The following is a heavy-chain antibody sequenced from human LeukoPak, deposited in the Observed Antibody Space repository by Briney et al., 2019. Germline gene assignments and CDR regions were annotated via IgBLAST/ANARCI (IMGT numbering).Heavy chain of an antibody. CDR3: ASLTLRGGFDI. Sequence: ETLSLTCTVSGGSISSYYWSWIRQPAGKGLEWMGIIYPGDSDTRYSPAFQGLVTMSADKSISTAYLQWSSLKASDTAMYYCASLTLRGGFDIWGQGTMVTVSS. CDR1: GGSISSYY. CDR2: IYPGDSDT. D-gene: IGHD1-14*01. V-gene: IGHV5-51*01. J-gene: IGHJ3*02.